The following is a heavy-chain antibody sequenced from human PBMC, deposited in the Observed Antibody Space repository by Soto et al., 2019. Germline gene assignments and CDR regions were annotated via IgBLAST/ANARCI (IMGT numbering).Heavy chain of an antibody. J-gene: IGHJ5*02. Sequence: QVQLVQSGAEVKKPGSSVKVSCKASGSTFSSYAISWVRQAPGQGLEWMGGIIPIFGTANYAQKFQGRVTITADKSTSTAYMELSSLRSEDTAVYYCARSKIGLQFFNWFDPWGQGTLVTVSS. D-gene: IGHD3-3*01. V-gene: IGHV1-69*06. CDR2: IIPIFGTA. CDR1: GSTFSSYA. CDR3: ARSKIGLQFFNWFDP.